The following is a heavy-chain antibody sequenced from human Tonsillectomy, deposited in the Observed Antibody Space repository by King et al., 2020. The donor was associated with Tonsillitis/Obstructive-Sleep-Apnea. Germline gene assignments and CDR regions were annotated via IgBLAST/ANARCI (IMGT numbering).Heavy chain of an antibody. CDR3: AKAHIRITGTTSAFDI. V-gene: IGHV3-30*18. CDR2: ISYDGSNK. CDR1: GFTFSSYG. D-gene: IGHD1-7*01. Sequence: VQLVESGGGVVQPGRSLRLSCAASGFTFSSYGMNWVRQAPGKGREWVAFISYDGSNKSYADSVKCRFTISRNNSKNTRSLQMNSPRAADTAVYYCAKAHIRITGTTSAFDIWGQGTMVTVSS. J-gene: IGHJ3*02.